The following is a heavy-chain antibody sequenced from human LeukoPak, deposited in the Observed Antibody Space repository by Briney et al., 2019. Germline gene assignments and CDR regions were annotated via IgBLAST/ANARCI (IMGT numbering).Heavy chain of an antibody. CDR2: ISYDGSNE. D-gene: IGHD3-22*01. Sequence: GGSLRLSCAASGFTFSSYGMHWVRQAQGKGREGVAVISYDGSNEDYADSVKGRFTISRDNSKSTMYLQMNSLRAEDTAVYFCAKPYSDSSGYLLHFDYWGQGTLVTVSS. J-gene: IGHJ4*02. CDR3: AKPYSDSSGYLLHFDY. CDR1: GFTFSSYG. V-gene: IGHV3-30*18.